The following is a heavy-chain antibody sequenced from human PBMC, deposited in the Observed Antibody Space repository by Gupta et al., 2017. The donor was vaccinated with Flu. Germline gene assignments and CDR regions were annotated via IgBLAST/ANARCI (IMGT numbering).Heavy chain of an antibody. V-gene: IGHV3-30*18. D-gene: IGHD1/OR15-1a*01. Sequence: QVQLVESGGGVVQPGGSLRLSWVASGFKFRDFAMHWVRQAPGKGLEWVAAVSYSGDNKYYVDAVRGRFTISRDNSNNMVYLQMNNLRAEDSAIYYCAKSTSTWNTYSYYHGMDVWGHGTTVSVSS. CDR1: GFKFRDFA. CDR2: VSYSGDNK. J-gene: IGHJ6*02. CDR3: AKSTSTWNTYSYYHGMDV.